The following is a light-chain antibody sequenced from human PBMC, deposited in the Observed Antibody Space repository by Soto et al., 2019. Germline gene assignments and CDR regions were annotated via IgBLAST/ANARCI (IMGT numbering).Light chain of an antibody. Sequence: QSVLTQPRSASGTPGQRVTISCSGSSSNIGTDTVNWYQQLPGTAPKLLISNNNRRPSGVPDRFSGSKSGASAALVITGLRADDEADYYCQSYDNNVSGWVFGGGTKLTVL. CDR2: NNN. CDR1: SSNIGTDT. J-gene: IGLJ3*02. CDR3: QSYDNNVSGWV. V-gene: IGLV1-44*01.